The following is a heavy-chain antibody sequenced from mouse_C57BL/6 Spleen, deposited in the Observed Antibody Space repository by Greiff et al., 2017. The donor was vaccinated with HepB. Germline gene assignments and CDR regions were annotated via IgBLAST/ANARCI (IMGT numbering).Heavy chain of an antibody. CDR1: GYTFTSYW. Sequence: QVQLQQPGAELVMPGASVKLSCKASGYTFTSYWMHWVKQRPGQGLEWIGEIDPSDSYTNYNQKFKGKSTLTVDKSSSTAYMQLSSLTSEDSAVYYCARGAVVANFDYWGQGTTLTVSS. CDR2: IDPSDSYT. CDR3: ARGAVVANFDY. J-gene: IGHJ2*01. V-gene: IGHV1-69*01. D-gene: IGHD1-1*01.